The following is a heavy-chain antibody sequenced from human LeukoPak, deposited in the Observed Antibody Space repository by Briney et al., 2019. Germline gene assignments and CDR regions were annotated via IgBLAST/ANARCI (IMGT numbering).Heavy chain of an antibody. CDR2: INSDGSST. D-gene: IGHD6-13*01. CDR3: ERETQSSGWYGAMYYFDY. V-gene: IGHV3-74*01. Sequence: GGSLRLSCAASGFTFSSYWMHWVRQAPGKGLVWVSRINSDGSSTSYADSVKGRFTISRDNAKNTLYLQMNSLRAEDTAVYYCERETQSSGWYGAMYYFDYGGRGPLVTVPS. J-gene: IGHJ4*02. CDR1: GFTFSSYW.